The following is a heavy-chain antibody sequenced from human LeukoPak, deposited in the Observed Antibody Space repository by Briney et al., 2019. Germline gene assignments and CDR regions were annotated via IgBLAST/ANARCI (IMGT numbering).Heavy chain of an antibody. J-gene: IGHJ3*02. CDR2: ISSSSSYI. V-gene: IGHV3-21*01. Sequence: GGSLRLSCAASGFTFSSYSMNWVRQAPGKGLEWVSSISSSSSYIYYADSVKGRFTISRDNAKNSLYLQMNSLRAEDTAVYHCARDGGYYYDSSGYPMGAFDIWGQGTMVTVSS. CDR3: ARDGGYYYDSSGYPMGAFDI. D-gene: IGHD3-22*01. CDR1: GFTFSSYS.